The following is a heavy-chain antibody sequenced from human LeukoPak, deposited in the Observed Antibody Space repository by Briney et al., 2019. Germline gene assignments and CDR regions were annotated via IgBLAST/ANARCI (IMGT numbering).Heavy chain of an antibody. Sequence: PGGSLRLSCAASGFTFSSYSMNWVRQAPGKGLEWVSSISSSSSYIYYADSVKGRFTISRDNAKNSLYLQMNSLRAEDTAVYYCAPPSSAVIRGDAFDIWGQGTMGTVSS. V-gene: IGHV3-21*01. D-gene: IGHD3-22*01. CDR2: ISSSSSYI. CDR1: GFTFSSYS. J-gene: IGHJ3*02. CDR3: APPSSAVIRGDAFDI.